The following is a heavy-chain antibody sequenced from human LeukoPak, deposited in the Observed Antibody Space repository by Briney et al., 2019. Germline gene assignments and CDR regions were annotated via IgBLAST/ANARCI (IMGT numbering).Heavy chain of an antibody. J-gene: IGHJ6*02. D-gene: IGHD3-10*01. Sequence: PGGSLRLSCAASGFTFSSYGMHWVRQAPGKGLEWVAVISYGGSNKYYADSVKGRFTISRDNSKNTLYLQMNSLRAEDTAVYYCAKNNYGSGSYASWWFYYYGMDVWGQGTTVTVSS. CDR3: AKNNYGSGSYASWWFYYYGMDV. CDR1: GFTFSSYG. CDR2: ISYGGSNK. V-gene: IGHV3-30*18.